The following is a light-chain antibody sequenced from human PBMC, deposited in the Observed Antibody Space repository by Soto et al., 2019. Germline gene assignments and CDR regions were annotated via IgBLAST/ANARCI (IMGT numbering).Light chain of an antibody. V-gene: IGLV2-14*01. J-gene: IGLJ1*01. CDR1: SSDVGGYDY. CDR3: QSYDSRLRASYV. Sequence: QSVLTQPASVSGSPGQSITISCTGTSSDVGGYDYVSRYQQHPGKAPKLMIYAVTNRPSGVPDRFSGSKSGTSASLAITGLQAEDEADYYCQSYDSRLRASYVFRPGTKVTVL. CDR2: AVT.